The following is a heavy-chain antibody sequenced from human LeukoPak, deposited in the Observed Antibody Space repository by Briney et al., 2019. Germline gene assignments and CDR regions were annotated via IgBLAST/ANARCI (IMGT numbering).Heavy chain of an antibody. J-gene: IGHJ4*02. CDR1: GFTFSSYA. Sequence: GGSLRLSCAASGFTFSSYAMSWVRQAPGKGLEWVSAISGSGGSTYYADSVKGRFTISRHNSKNTLYLQMNSLRAEDTAVYYCARGVGATTKPYYFDYWGQGTLVTVSS. CDR2: ISGSGGST. V-gene: IGHV3-23*01. CDR3: ARGVGATTKPYYFDY. D-gene: IGHD1-26*01.